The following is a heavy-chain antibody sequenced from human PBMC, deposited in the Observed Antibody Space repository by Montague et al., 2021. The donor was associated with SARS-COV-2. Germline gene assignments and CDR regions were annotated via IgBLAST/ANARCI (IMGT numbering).Heavy chain of an antibody. CDR3: ARDRDWADWGGMDV. CDR2: ISSSGGGSTK. D-gene: IGHD2-21*01. J-gene: IGHJ6*02. Sequence: LRLSCAASGFIFSSYEMNWSRHAPGKGLEWISYISSSGGGSTKHYTDSVKGRFTISGDNAKNSLYLQMNSLRFADTAIYYCARDRDWADWGGMDVWGQGTTVTVSS. CDR1: GFIFSSYE. V-gene: IGHV3-48*03.